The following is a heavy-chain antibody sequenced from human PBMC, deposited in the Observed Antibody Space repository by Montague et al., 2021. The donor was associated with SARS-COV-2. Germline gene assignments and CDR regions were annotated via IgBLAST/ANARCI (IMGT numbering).Heavy chain of an antibody. J-gene: IGHJ3*02. Sequence: SLRLSCAASGFTFSSYSMNWVRQALGKGLEWVSSISSSSSYIYYADSVKGRFTISRDNAKNSLYLQMNSLRAEDTAVYYCARSHELWFGENPQGPGAFDIWGQGTMVTVSS. V-gene: IGHV3-21*01. CDR3: ARSHELWFGENPQGPGAFDI. CDR2: ISSSSSYI. CDR1: GFTFSSYS. D-gene: IGHD3-10*01.